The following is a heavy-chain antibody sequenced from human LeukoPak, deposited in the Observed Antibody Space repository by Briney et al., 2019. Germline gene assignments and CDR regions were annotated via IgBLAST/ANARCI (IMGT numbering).Heavy chain of an antibody. D-gene: IGHD3-22*01. J-gene: IGHJ4*02. Sequence: GGSLRLSCEASGFTFDNYAMSWVRQAPGKGLEWVSAINLSGSNTYYADSVRGRFTISRDNFSNTLFLQINSLRAEDTAVYYCARCTYYYDSSGYSYYFDYWGQGNLVTVSS. CDR2: INLSGSNT. V-gene: IGHV3-23*01. CDR3: ARCTYYYDSSGYSYYFDY. CDR1: GFTFDNYA.